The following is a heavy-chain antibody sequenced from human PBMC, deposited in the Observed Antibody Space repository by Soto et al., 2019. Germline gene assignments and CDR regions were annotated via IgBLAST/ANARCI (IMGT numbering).Heavy chain of an antibody. CDR1: GFTFSNYA. J-gene: IGHJ4*02. CDR3: AKAYFVWSSEQPYYFDY. D-gene: IGHD3-16*01. V-gene: IGHV3-23*01. Sequence: EVQLLDSGGGLVQPGGSLRLSCAAFGFTFSNYAMTWVRQGPGKGLEWVSGISGSGGRSYYADSVKGRFTISRDNSKSTLYLQMNSLRAEDTAVYYCAKAYFVWSSEQPYYFDYWGQGTLVTVSS. CDR2: ISGSGGRS.